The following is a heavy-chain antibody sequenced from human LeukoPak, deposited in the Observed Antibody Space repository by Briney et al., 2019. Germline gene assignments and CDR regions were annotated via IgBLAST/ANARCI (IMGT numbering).Heavy chain of an antibody. J-gene: IGHJ5*02. CDR3: AREMATPNWFDP. CDR1: GFTFSIYV. V-gene: IGHV3-23*01. D-gene: IGHD5-24*01. Sequence: GGSQRLSCAASGFTFSIYVMSWVRQAPGKGLEWVSTLSGRGGNSYYADSVKGRFTISRDNSKNMLFLQMNSLRAEDTAVYYCAREMATPNWFDPWGQGTLVTVSS. CDR2: LSGRGGNS.